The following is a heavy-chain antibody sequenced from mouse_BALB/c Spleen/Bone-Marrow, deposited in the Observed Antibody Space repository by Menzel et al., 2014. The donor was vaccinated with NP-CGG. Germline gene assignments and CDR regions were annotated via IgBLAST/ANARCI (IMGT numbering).Heavy chain of an antibody. CDR2: IDPASDYT. J-gene: IGHJ2*01. CDR3: ATLTGTFDY. D-gene: IGHD4-1*01. Sequence: VQLQQSGAELVKPGASVKLSCTASGFNIXDTYMHWVKQRPEQGLEWIGRIDPASDYTQFDSKFQGKATITADTSSNTAYLQLSSLTSEGTAVYYCATLTGTFDYWGQGTTLTVSS. V-gene: IGHV14-3*02. CDR1: GFNIXDTY.